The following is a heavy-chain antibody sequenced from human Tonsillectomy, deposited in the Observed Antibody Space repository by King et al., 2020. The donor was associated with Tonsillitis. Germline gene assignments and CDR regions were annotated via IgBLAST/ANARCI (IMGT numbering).Heavy chain of an antibody. CDR2: IYYSGST. D-gene: IGHD5-24*01. Sequence: VQLRESGPGLVKPSETLSLTCTVSGGSISSYYWSWIRQPPGKGLEWIGYIYYSGSTNYNPSLKSRVTISVDTSKNQFSLKLSSVTAADTAVYYCARDGARGWLQSGDAFYIWGQGTMVTVSS. CDR1: GGSISSYY. V-gene: IGHV4-59*01. CDR3: ARDGARGWLQSGDAFYI. J-gene: IGHJ3*02.